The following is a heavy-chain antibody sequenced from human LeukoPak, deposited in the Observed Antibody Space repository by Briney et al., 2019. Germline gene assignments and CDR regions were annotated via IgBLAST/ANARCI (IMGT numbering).Heavy chain of an antibody. CDR2: IIPILGIA. D-gene: IGHD3-22*01. CDR1: GGTFSSYT. V-gene: IGHV1-69*04. Sequence: SVKVSCKASGGTFSSYTISWLRQAPGQGLEWMGRIIPILGIANYAQKFQGRVTITADKSTSTAYMELSSLRSEDTAVYYCARDYYDSSGYIPNGAFDIWGQATIVTVSS. CDR3: ARDYYDSSGYIPNGAFDI. J-gene: IGHJ3*02.